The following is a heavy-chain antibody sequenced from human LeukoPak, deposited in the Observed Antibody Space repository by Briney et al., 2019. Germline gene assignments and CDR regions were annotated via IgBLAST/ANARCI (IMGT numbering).Heavy chain of an antibody. CDR1: GFAFSSYA. Sequence: GGSLRLSCAASGFAFSSYAMSWVRQAPGKGLEWVSAISGSGGSTYYADSVKGRFTISRDNSKNTLYLQMNSLRAEDTAVYYCAKALYSSGWFSSSYWGQGTLVTVSS. J-gene: IGHJ4*02. D-gene: IGHD6-19*01. CDR2: ISGSGGST. CDR3: AKALYSSGWFSSSY. V-gene: IGHV3-23*01.